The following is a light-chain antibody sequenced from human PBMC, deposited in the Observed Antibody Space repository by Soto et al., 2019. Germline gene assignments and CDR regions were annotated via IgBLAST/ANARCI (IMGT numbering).Light chain of an antibody. CDR2: LGS. J-gene: IGKJ3*01. CDR3: MQALQTPFT. V-gene: IGKV2-28*01. CDR1: QSLLYSNGYNY. Sequence: DVVMTQSPLSLPVTPGEPASISCRSSQSLLYSNGYNYLDWYLQKPGQSPQLLIYLGSYRASGVPDRFTGSGSGTDFTLKISRVDAEDVGVYYCMQALQTPFTFGPGTKVEIK.